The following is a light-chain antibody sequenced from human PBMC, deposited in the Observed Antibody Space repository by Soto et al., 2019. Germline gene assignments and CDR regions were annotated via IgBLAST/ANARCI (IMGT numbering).Light chain of an antibody. V-gene: IGKV2-28*01. CDR2: LGS. CDR3: VQALQSPPWT. J-gene: IGKJ1*01. Sequence: DIVVTQSPLTLPVTPGETASISCRSSQSLLHSNGYNYLDWYLQKPGQSPQLLIYLGSNRASGVPDRFSGSASGTDFTLKISRVEAEDVGVYYCVQALQSPPWTFGQGTKVEIK. CDR1: QSLLHSNGYNY.